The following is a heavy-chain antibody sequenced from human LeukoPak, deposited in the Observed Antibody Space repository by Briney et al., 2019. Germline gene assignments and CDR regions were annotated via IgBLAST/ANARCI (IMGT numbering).Heavy chain of an antibody. J-gene: IGHJ3*02. CDR1: GYSFTSYW. CDR3: AIHYYGSGGFDAFDI. Sequence: NPGESLRISCKGSGYSFTSYWISWVRQMPGKGLEWMGRIDPSDSYTNYSPSFQGHVTISADKSISTAYLQWSSLKASDTAMYYCAIHYYGSGGFDAFDIWGQGTMVTVS. D-gene: IGHD3-10*01. CDR2: IDPSDSYT. V-gene: IGHV5-10-1*01.